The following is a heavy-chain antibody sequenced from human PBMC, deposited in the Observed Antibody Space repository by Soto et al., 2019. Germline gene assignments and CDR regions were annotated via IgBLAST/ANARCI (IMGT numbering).Heavy chain of an antibody. J-gene: IGHJ6*02. CDR2: ISGSGGST. Sequence: EVQLLESGGGLIQPGKSLRLSCAASGFSFSSCAMTWVRQAPGKGLEWVSGISGSGGSTYYADSVKGRFTISRDNSKNTLYLKMNSLRAEDTAVYYCAKDPNTVVTRAYGLDVWGQGTTVTVSS. CDR3: AKDPNTVVTRAYGLDV. D-gene: IGHD2-21*02. V-gene: IGHV3-23*01. CDR1: GFSFSSCA.